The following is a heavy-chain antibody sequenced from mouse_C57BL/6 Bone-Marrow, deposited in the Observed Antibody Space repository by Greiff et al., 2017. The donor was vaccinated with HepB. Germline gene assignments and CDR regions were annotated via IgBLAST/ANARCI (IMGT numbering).Heavy chain of an antibody. Sequence: VQLQQSGAELVRPGASVTLSCKASGYTFTDYEMHWVKQTPVHGLEWIGAIDPETGGTAYNQKFKGKAILTADKSSSTAYMELRSLTSEDSAVYYCTRGYDVYYVWGYYAMDYWGQGTSVTVSS. D-gene: IGHD2-3*01. CDR1: GYTFTDYE. J-gene: IGHJ4*01. V-gene: IGHV1-15*01. CDR3: TRGYDVYYVWGYYAMDY. CDR2: IDPETGGT.